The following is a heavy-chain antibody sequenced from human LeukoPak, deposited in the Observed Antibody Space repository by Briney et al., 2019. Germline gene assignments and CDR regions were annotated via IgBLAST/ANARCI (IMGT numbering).Heavy chain of an antibody. Sequence: SGPALVKPTQTLILTCTFSGFSLSTSGMRVSWIRQPPGKALEWLARIDWDDDKFYSTSLKTRLTISKDTSKNQVVLTMTNMDPVDTATYYCAREGGIMITFGGVIEPYYFDYWGQGTLVTVSS. CDR3: AREGGIMITFGGVIEPYYFDY. D-gene: IGHD3-16*02. V-gene: IGHV2-70*04. J-gene: IGHJ4*02. CDR1: GFSLSTSGMR. CDR2: IDWDDDK.